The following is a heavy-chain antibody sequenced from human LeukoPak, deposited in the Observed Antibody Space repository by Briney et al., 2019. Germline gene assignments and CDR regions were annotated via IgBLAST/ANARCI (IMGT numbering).Heavy chain of an antibody. Sequence: GGSLRLSCVASGFTFSLYEMNWARQAPGKGLEWVSCISKSGNNLHYADSVKGRFTISRDNAKNSLYLQMNSLRVEDTAVYYCARDFAQNWFDTWGQGTLVTVSA. CDR3: ARDFAQNWFDT. D-gene: IGHD2-21*01. J-gene: IGHJ5*02. V-gene: IGHV3-48*03. CDR1: GFTFSLYE. CDR2: ISKSGNNL.